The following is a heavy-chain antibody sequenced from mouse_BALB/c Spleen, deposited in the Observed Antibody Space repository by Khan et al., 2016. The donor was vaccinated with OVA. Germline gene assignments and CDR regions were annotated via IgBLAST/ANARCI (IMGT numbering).Heavy chain of an antibody. CDR1: GYTFTNYG. Sequence: QIQLVQSGPELKKPGETVKISCKASGYTFTNYGMNWVKQAPGKGLKWMGWINTYTGEPTYTDDFKGRFAFSLETSASTAYLQINNLKHEDMATYFCARGASYWYFDDWGEGTTVTVSS. V-gene: IGHV9-1*02. J-gene: IGHJ1*01. CDR2: INTYTGEP. CDR3: ARGASYWYFDD.